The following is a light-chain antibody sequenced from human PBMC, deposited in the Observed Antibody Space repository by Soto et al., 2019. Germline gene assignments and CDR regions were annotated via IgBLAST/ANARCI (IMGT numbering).Light chain of an antibody. CDR1: QSVSSY. V-gene: IGKV3-11*01. CDR3: QQRSNWPLT. CDR2: DAS. J-gene: IGKJ4*01. Sequence: EIVLKQSPTTLSLSPGERATLSCRASQSVSSYLAWYQQKPGQAPRLLIYDASNRATGIPARFSGSGSGTDFTLTISSLEPEDFALYYCQQRSNWPLTLGGGTKVEI.